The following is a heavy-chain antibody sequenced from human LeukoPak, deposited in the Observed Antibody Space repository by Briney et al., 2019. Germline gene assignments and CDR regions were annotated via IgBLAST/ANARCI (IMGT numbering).Heavy chain of an antibody. CDR2: IKPDGSEK. J-gene: IGHJ4*02. Sequence: GGSLRLSCAGSGFNFRDHWMSWLRQAPEKGPEWVAHIKPDGSEKYYVDSAKGRFTISRDNAKNSAKSSLYLQMNSLRAEDTAVYYCARLGVVRGVPADYWGQGTLVTVSS. V-gene: IGHV3-7*01. CDR3: ARLGVVRGVPADY. D-gene: IGHD3-10*01. CDR1: GFNFRDHW.